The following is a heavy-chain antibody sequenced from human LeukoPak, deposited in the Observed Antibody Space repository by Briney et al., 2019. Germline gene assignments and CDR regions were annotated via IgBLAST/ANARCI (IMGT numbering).Heavy chain of an antibody. Sequence: GGSLRLSCAASGFTVSSNYMSWVRQAPGKGLEWGSVIYSGGSTYYADSVKGRFTISRDNSKNTLYLQMNSLRDEDTAVYYCGRVGYGGNSYFDYWGQGTLVTVSS. CDR1: GFTVSSNY. CDR2: IYSGGST. CDR3: GRVGYGGNSYFDY. V-gene: IGHV3-66*01. J-gene: IGHJ4*02. D-gene: IGHD4-23*01.